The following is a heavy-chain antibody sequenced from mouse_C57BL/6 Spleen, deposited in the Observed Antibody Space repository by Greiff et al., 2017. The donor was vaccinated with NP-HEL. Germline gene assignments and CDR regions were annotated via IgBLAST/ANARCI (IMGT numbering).Heavy chain of an antibody. D-gene: IGHD2-4*01. CDR3: ARGPNILYYDTDDMDY. J-gene: IGHJ4*01. Sequence: EVQLQQSGPELVKPGASVKIPCKASGYTFTDYNMDWVKQSHGKSLEWIGDINPNNGGTIYNQKFKGKATLTVDNSSSTAYMELRSLTSEDTAVYYCARGPNILYYDTDDMDYWGQGTSVTVSS. V-gene: IGHV1-18*01. CDR1: GYTFTDYN. CDR2: INPNNGGT.